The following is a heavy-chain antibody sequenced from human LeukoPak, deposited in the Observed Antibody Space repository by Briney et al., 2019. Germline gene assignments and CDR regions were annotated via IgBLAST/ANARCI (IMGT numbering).Heavy chain of an antibody. Sequence: GGSLRLSCAASGFTFSSYWMSWVRQAPGKGLEGVANIKQDGSEKYYVDSVKGRFTISRDNAKNSLYLQMNSLRAEDTAVYYCAREPTYCGGDCYWDAFDIWGQGTMVTVSS. D-gene: IGHD2-21*01. V-gene: IGHV3-7*01. CDR3: AREPTYCGGDCYWDAFDI. J-gene: IGHJ3*02. CDR2: IKQDGSEK. CDR1: GFTFSSYW.